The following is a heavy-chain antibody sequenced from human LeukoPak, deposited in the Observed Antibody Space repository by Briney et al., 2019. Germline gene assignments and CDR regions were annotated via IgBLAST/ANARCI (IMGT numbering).Heavy chain of an antibody. CDR3: ATHREYDFWSGYYGGAFDY. V-gene: IGHV1-2*06. CDR1: GYTFTGYY. J-gene: IGHJ4*02. D-gene: IGHD3-3*01. Sequence: ASVKVSCKASGYTFTGYYMHWVRQAPGQGLEWMGRINPNSGGTNYAQKFQGRVTMTRDTSISTAYMEPSRLRSDDTAVYYCATHREYDFWSGYYGGAFDYWGQGTLVTVSS. CDR2: INPNSGGT.